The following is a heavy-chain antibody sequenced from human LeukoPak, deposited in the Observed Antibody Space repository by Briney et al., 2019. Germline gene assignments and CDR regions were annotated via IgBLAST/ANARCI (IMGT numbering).Heavy chain of an antibody. CDR1: GFTFSSYG. Sequence: PGRSLRLSCAASGFTFSSYGMHWVRQAPGKGLEWVSSISSSSSYIYYADSVKGRFTISRDNAKNSLYLQMNSLRAEDTAVYYCARAYSGSYLPAGYWGQGTLVTVSS. CDR3: ARAYSGSYLPAGY. D-gene: IGHD1-26*01. V-gene: IGHV3-21*01. CDR2: ISSSSSYI. J-gene: IGHJ4*02.